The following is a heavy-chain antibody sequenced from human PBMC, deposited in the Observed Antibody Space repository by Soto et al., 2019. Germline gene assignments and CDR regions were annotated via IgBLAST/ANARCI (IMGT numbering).Heavy chain of an antibody. J-gene: IGHJ4*02. CDR3: ARDQAHLGTPFYYGSGKTYFDY. D-gene: IGHD3-10*01. Sequence: ASVKVSCKVSGYTLTELSMRWVRQAPGKGLEWMGGFDPEDGETIYAQKLQGRVTMTTDTSTSTAYMELRGLRSDDTAVYYCARDQAHLGTPFYYGSGKTYFDYWGQGTLVTVSS. V-gene: IGHV1-24*01. CDR1: GYTLTELS. CDR2: FDPEDGET.